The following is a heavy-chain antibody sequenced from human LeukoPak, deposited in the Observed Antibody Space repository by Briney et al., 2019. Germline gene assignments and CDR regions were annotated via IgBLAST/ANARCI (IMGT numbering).Heavy chain of an antibody. J-gene: IGHJ4*02. D-gene: IGHD2-2*01. CDR1: GYTFTSYD. CDR3: ARGRYCSSTSCYYRGFGY. CDR2: MNPNSGNT. Sequence: GASVKVSCKASGYTFTSYDINWVRQATGQGLEWMGWMNPNSGNTGYAQKFQGRVTMTRNTSIGTAYMELSSLRSEDTAVYYCARGRYCSSTSCYYRGFGYWGQGTLVTVSS. V-gene: IGHV1-8*01.